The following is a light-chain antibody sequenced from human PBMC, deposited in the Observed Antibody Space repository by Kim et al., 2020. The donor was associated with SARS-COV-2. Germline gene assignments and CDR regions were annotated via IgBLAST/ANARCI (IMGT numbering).Light chain of an antibody. Sequence: SALSAAVGDRVTITCRASQSIDDWLAWYQQKPGKAPTLFIYKASTLASGVPSRFSGSGSGTEFTLTISSLQPDDFATYYCQHYNGYFGQGTKLEL. CDR3: QHYNGY. CDR1: QSIDDW. CDR2: KAS. V-gene: IGKV1-5*03. J-gene: IGKJ2*01.